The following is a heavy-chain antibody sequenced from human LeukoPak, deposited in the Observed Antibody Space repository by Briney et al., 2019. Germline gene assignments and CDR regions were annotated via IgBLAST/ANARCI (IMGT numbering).Heavy chain of an antibody. CDR3: AKSQSHFVVVVAAITPEY. Sequence: PGGALRLSCAASGRTFSSYARGWVRQAPGKGLEGVASIGGSGGGTYYADSAKARCTISRDNSKNTLYLQMNSLRAEDTAVYSCAKSQSHFVVVVAAITPEYWGQGTLVTVSS. CDR1: GRTFSSYA. J-gene: IGHJ4*02. V-gene: IGHV3-23*01. D-gene: IGHD2-15*01. CDR2: IGGSGGGT.